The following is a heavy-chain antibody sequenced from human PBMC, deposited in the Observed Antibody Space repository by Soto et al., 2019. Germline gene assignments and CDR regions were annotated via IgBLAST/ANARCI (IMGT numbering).Heavy chain of an antibody. V-gene: IGHV1-46*01. CDR1: GYTFTSYY. D-gene: IGHD3-10*01. J-gene: IGHJ6*02. CDR3: ARDQWYYGSGSCFYYYYGMDV. CDR2: INPSGGST. Sequence: ASVKVSCKASGYTFTSYYMHWVRQAPGQGLEWMGIINPSGGSTSYAQKFQGRVTMTRDTSTSTVYMELSGLRSEDTAVYYCARDQWYYGSGSCFYYYYGMDVWGQGTKVTVSS.